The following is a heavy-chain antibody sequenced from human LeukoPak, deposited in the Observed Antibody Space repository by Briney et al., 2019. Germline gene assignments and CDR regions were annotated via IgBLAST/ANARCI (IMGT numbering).Heavy chain of an antibody. J-gene: IGHJ6*03. CDR2: VTTYNDTT. CDR1: GYTFTAYG. Sequence: ASVKVSCKASGYTFTAYGISWGRQAPGQGLEWMGGVTTYNDTTNYAQKFQGRVTMTTDTSTSTAYMELRSLTSDDTAVYYCARGRWYGDYNYYYYYMDVWGKGTTVTISS. D-gene: IGHD4-17*01. V-gene: IGHV1-18*01. CDR3: ARGRWYGDYNYYYYYMDV.